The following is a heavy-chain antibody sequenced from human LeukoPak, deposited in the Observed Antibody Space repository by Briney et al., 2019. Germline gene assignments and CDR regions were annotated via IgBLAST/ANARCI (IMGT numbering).Heavy chain of an antibody. CDR3: ARDFWSGYYGQTDAFDI. V-gene: IGHV1-69*04. Sequence: SVKVSCKASGGTFSSYTISWVRQAPGQGLEWMGRIIPILGIANYAQKFQGRVTITADKSTSTAYMELSSLRSEDTAVYYCARDFWSGYYGQTDAFDIWGQGTMVTVSS. J-gene: IGHJ3*02. D-gene: IGHD3-3*01. CDR2: IIPILGIA. CDR1: GGTFSSYT.